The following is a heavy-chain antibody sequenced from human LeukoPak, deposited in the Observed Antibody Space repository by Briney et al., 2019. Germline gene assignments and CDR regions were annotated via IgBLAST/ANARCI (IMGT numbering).Heavy chain of an antibody. CDR3: ARLPTGYYPDY. J-gene: IGHJ4*02. V-gene: IGHV5-51*01. CDR1: GNSFTSYW. CDR2: IYRGHPDT. D-gene: IGHD3-9*01. Sequence: GESLKSFCRGSGNSFTSYWIVWGRQMPGEGLDSLAIIYRGHPDTRHSPSFQGQVTLSADKSISTAYLPWSSLKASDTALYYCARLPTGYYPDYGGEGSLVTVS.